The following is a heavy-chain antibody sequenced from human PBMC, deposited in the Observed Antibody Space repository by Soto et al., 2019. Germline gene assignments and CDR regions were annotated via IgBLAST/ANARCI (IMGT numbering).Heavy chain of an antibody. CDR1: GGTFSSYA. V-gene: IGHV1-69*05. J-gene: IGHJ6*02. CDR3: ERDPDRRFLDGMDV. CDR2: IIPIFGTA. D-gene: IGHD3-3*01. Sequence: QVQLVQSGAEVKKPGSSVKVSCKASGGTFSSYAISWVRQAPGQGLEWMGVIIPIFGTANYAQKFQGRVTITTDESTSTVYMELSSLRSEYTSVYYCERDPDRRFLDGMDVWGQGTTVTVSS.